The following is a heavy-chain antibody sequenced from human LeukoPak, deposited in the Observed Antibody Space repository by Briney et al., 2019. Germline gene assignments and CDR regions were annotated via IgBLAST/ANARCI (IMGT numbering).Heavy chain of an antibody. J-gene: IGHJ6*02. CDR3: ARDSFLGYYYGMDV. CDR2: IYTSGST. Sequence: SETLSLTCTVSGGSISSGSYYWSWIRQPAGKGLEWIGRIYTSGSTNYNPSLKSRVTISVDKSKNQFSLKLSSVTAADTAVYYCARDSFLGYYYGMDVWGQGTTVTVSS. CDR1: GGSISSGSYY. D-gene: IGHD2-21*01. V-gene: IGHV4-61*02.